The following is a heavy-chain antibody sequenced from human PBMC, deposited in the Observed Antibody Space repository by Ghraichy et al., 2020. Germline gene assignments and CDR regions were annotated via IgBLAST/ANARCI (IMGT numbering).Heavy chain of an antibody. Sequence: GVLRLSCAASGFTFSSYGMHWVRQAPGKGLEWVAVIWYDGSNKYYADSVKGRFTISRDNSKNTLYLQMNSLRAEDTAVYYCARGRYYGSGSYYSSPDYWGQGTLVTVSS. CDR2: IWYDGSNK. V-gene: IGHV3-33*01. CDR3: ARGRYYGSGSYYSSPDY. J-gene: IGHJ4*02. D-gene: IGHD3-10*01. CDR1: GFTFSSYG.